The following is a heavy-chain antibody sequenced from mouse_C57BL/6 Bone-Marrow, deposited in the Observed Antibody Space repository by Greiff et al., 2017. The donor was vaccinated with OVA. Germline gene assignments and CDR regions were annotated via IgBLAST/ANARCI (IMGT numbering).Heavy chain of an antibody. Sequence: QVQLQQSGAELVRPGTSVKVSCKASGYAFTNYLIEWVKQRPGQGLEWIGVINPGSGGTNYNEKFKGKATLTADKSSSTAYMQLSSLTSEDSAVYFWARDYYGSSYWWYFDGWGTGTTVTVSS. CDR1: GYAFTNYL. CDR2: INPGSGGT. D-gene: IGHD1-1*01. J-gene: IGHJ1*03. V-gene: IGHV1-54*01. CDR3: ARDYYGSSYWWYFDG.